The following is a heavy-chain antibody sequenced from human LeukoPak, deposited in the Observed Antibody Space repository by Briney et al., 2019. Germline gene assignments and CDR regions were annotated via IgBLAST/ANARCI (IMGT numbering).Heavy chain of an antibody. Sequence: SETLSLTCTVSGGSISSYYWSWIRQPAGKGLEWIGRIYTSGSTNYNPSLKSRVTMSVDTSKNQFSLKLSSVTAADTAVYYCAREGLSDIVAVPAAGDAFDIWGQGTMVTVSS. D-gene: IGHD2-2*01. CDR2: IYTSGST. CDR3: AREGLSDIVAVPAAGDAFDI. V-gene: IGHV4-4*07. CDR1: GGSISSYY. J-gene: IGHJ3*02.